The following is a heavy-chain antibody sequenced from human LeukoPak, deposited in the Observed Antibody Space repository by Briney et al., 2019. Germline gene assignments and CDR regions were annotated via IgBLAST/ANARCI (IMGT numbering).Heavy chain of an antibody. Sequence: ASVKVSCKASGYTFNNYDINWVRQAPGQGLEWMGWMNPNSGSTGYAQKFQGRFTLTRETFISTAYMELSSLRSDDTAVYYCACGDGLQLGADDAFDIWGQGTMVTVSS. CDR1: GYTFNNYD. D-gene: IGHD5-24*01. CDR2: MNPNSGST. J-gene: IGHJ3*02. CDR3: ACGDGLQLGADDAFDI. V-gene: IGHV1-8*01.